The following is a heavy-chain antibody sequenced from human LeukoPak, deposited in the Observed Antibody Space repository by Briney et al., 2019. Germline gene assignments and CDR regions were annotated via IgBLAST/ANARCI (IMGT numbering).Heavy chain of an antibody. D-gene: IGHD3-22*01. J-gene: IGHJ1*01. CDR1: GGSISSSSYY. CDR2: IYYSGST. CDR3: ARPEDYDSSGYSSYFQY. Sequence: PSETLSLTCTVSGGSISSSSYYWGWIRQPPGKGLEWIGSIYYSGSTYYNPSLKSRVTISVDTSKNQFSLKLSSVSAADTAVYYCARPEDYDSSGYSSYFQYWGQGTLVTVSS. V-gene: IGHV4-39*07.